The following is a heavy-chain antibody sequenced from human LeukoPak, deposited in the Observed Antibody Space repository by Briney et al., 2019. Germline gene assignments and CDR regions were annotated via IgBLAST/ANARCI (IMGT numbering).Heavy chain of an antibody. Sequence: PRKSLRLSCAASGFTFSSYAMHWVRQAPGKGLEWVAVMWYDGSNKYYADSVKGRFTISRDNSKNTLYLQMHSLRAEDTAVYYCARDEVTTPRDWGQGTLVTVSS. V-gene: IGHV3-33*01. J-gene: IGHJ4*02. CDR1: GFTFSSYA. CDR3: ARDEVTTPRD. D-gene: IGHD4-17*01. CDR2: MWYDGSNK.